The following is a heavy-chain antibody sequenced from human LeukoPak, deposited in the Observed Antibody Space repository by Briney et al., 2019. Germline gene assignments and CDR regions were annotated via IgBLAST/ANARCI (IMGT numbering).Heavy chain of an antibody. V-gene: IGHV3-48*02. CDR3: ARDSRFGKLLIPYFDY. Sequence: GGSPRLSCAASGFTFSNYNMNWVRQAPGKGLEWVSYITSRSSSIYCADSVKGRFTISRDNAQNSLYLQMNSLRDEDTAVYYCARDSRFGKLLIPYFDYWGQGTLVTVSS. CDR2: ITSRSSSI. D-gene: IGHD3-10*01. CDR1: GFTFSNYN. J-gene: IGHJ4*02.